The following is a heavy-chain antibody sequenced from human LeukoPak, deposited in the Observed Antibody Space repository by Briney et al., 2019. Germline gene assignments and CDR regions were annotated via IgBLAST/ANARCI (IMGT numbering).Heavy chain of an antibody. CDR1: GFTFSSYS. D-gene: IGHD3-22*01. J-gene: IGHJ3*02. Sequence: PGGSLRLSCAASGFTFSSYSMNWVRQAPGKGLERVSYISSSGSTIYYADSVKGRFTNSRDNAKNSLYLQMNSLRAEDTAVYYCARVGSSGYYRDETHDAFDIWGQGTMVTVSS. CDR3: ARVGSSGYYRDETHDAFDI. V-gene: IGHV3-48*04. CDR2: ISSSGSTI.